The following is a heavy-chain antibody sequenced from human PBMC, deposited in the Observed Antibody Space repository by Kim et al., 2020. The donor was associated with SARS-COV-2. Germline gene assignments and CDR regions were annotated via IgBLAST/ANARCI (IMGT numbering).Heavy chain of an antibody. Sequence: GGSLRLSCAASGFTFSNAWMSWVRQAPGKGLEWVGRIKSKTDGGTTDYAAPVKGRFTISRDDSKNTLYLQMNSLKTEDTAVYYCTTGGDLERVYYYYGMDVWGQGTTVTVSS. J-gene: IGHJ6*02. CDR1: GFTFSNAW. D-gene: IGHD1-1*01. V-gene: IGHV3-15*01. CDR3: TTGGDLERVYYYYGMDV. CDR2: IKSKTDGGTT.